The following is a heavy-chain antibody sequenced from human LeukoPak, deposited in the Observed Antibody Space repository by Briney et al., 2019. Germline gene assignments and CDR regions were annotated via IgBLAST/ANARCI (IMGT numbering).Heavy chain of an antibody. Sequence: ASVKVSCKVSGYTLTELSMHWVRQAPGKGLEWMGGFDPEDGVTIYAQKFQGRVTMTEDTSTDTAYMELSSLRSEDTAVYYCATYYYDSSGYYYSTWGQGTLVTVSS. CDR2: FDPEDGVT. CDR3: ATYYYDSSGYYYST. V-gene: IGHV1-24*01. CDR1: GYTLTELS. J-gene: IGHJ4*02. D-gene: IGHD3-22*01.